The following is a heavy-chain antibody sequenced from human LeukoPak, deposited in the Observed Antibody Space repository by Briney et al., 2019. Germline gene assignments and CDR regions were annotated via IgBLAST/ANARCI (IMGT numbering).Heavy chain of an antibody. CDR3: AIRGYYDTTYAYDYHAMDV. CDR1: GFTFSTYW. J-gene: IGHJ6*02. CDR2: VDGDGRGA. V-gene: IGHV3-74*01. D-gene: IGHD3-22*01. Sequence: GGSLRLSCAASGFTFSTYWMHWVRQAPGKGLVWVSRVDGDGRGASYADSVKGRFTISRDNAKNSLHLQINSLRDEDTAVYYCAIRGYYDTTYAYDYHAMDVWGQGTAVTVSS.